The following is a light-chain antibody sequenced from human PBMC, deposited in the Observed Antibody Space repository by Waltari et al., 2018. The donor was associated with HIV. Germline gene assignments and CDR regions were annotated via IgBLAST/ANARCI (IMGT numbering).Light chain of an antibody. CDR2: VGAGGIVR. CDR1: SVYSNYH. CDR3: GADYGSGSDFALV. Sequence: QPLLTQPPSASASLGASVTLPCTLSSVYSNYHVDLYHQRHGQGPRFVMRVGAGGIVRSRGNGIPDRFSVLGPGLNRDLTIKNIQEEDESDYHCGADYGSGSDFALVFGGGTKLTVL. V-gene: IGLV9-49*01. J-gene: IGLJ3*02.